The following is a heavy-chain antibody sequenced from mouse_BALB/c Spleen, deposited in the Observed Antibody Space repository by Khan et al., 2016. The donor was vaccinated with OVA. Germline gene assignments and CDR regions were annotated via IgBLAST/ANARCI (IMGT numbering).Heavy chain of an antibody. D-gene: IGHD1-1*01. V-gene: IGHV14-1*02. CDR2: IDPENGDP. Sequence: VQLQQSGAELVRPGALVKLSCKPSGFNIKDYYLHWVKQRPEQGLEWIGWIDPENGDPIYDPRFQGKAIITADTPSNTAYLQLSSLASEDTAVYYCARSGYFAWFTYWGQGTLVTVSA. J-gene: IGHJ3*01. CDR1: GFNIKDYY. CDR3: ARSGYFAWFTY.